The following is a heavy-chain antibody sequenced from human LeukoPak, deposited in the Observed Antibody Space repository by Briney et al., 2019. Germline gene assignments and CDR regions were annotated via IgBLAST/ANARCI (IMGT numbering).Heavy chain of an antibody. D-gene: IGHD3-22*01. CDR3: VRDSGEIPNTYYYDSSGYLHY. CDR1: GFTVSSNY. CDR2: IWYDGSNK. V-gene: IGHV3-33*08. J-gene: IGHJ4*02. Sequence: GGSLRLSCAASGFTVSSNYISWVRQAPGKGLEWVAVIWYDGSNKYYADSVRGRFTISRDNSKNTLYLQMNSLRAEDTAVYFCVRDSGEIPNTYYYDSSGYLHYWGPGTLVTVSS.